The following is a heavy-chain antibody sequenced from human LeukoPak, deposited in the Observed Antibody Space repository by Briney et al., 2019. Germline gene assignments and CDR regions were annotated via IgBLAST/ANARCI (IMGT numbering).Heavy chain of an antibody. J-gene: IGHJ4*02. CDR3: ARDTFGGVDY. CDR1: GFTFSSYG. D-gene: IGHD3-16*01. CDR2: IWYDGSNK. V-gene: IGHV3-33*01. Sequence: GGSLRLSCAASGFTFSSYGMHWVRQAPGKGLGWVAVIWYDGSNKYYADSVKGRFTISRDNSKNTLYLQMNSLRAEDTAVYYCARDTFGGVDYWGQGTLVTVSS.